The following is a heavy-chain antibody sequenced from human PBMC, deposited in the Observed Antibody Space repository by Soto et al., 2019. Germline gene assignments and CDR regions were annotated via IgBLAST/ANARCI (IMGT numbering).Heavy chain of an antibody. CDR3: ARGGNDLIYYYYGMDV. CDR2: IYHSGST. CDR1: GGSISSGGYS. D-gene: IGHD1-1*01. J-gene: IGHJ6*02. Sequence: PSETLSLTCAVSGGSISSGGYSWSWIRQPPGKGLEWIGYIYHSGSTYYNPSLKSRVTVSVDRSKNQFSLKLSSLTAADTAVYYCARGGNDLIYYYYGMDVWGQGTTVTVSS. V-gene: IGHV4-30-2*01.